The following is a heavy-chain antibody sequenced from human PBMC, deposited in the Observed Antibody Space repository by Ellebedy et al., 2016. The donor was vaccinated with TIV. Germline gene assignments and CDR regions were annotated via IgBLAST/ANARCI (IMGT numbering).Heavy chain of an antibody. CDR1: GYTFTANY. J-gene: IGHJ6*02. CDR2: INPDSGGT. D-gene: IGHD3-10*01. V-gene: IGHV1-2*02. CDR3: ARVRRASSGMDV. Sequence: ASVKVSCKASGYTFTANYVHWVRQVPGQGLEWMGWINPDSGGTNFAQKFQDRVSVTRDTSVSTVYMELSRLESDDTAVYFCARVRRASSGMDVWGQGPTVTVS.